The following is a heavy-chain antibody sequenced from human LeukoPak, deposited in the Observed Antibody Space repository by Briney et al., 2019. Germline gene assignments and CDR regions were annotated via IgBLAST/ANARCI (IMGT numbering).Heavy chain of an antibody. Sequence: PGGSLRLSCAASGFTFSSHAMSWVRQAPGKGLEWVSAISGSGGSTYYADSVKGRFTISRDNSKNTLYLQMNSLRAEDTAVYYCAKDPIAVAGYTEYFQHWGQGTLVIVSS. CDR1: GFTFSSHA. J-gene: IGHJ1*01. V-gene: IGHV3-23*01. D-gene: IGHD6-19*01. CDR2: ISGSGGST. CDR3: AKDPIAVAGYTEYFQH.